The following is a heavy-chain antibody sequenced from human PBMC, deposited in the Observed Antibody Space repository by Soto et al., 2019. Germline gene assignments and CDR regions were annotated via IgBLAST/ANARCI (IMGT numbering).Heavy chain of an antibody. CDR3: ARERSAAGTGWFDP. D-gene: IGHD6-13*01. CDR1: GYTFTSYD. CDR2: MNPNSGNT. Sequence: QVQLVQSGAEVKKPGASVKVSCKASGYTFTSYDINWVRQATGQGLEWMGWMNPNSGNTGYAQKFQGRVTMTRKTSMSTAYMELSSLRSEDTAVYYCARERSAAGTGWFDPWGQGTLVTVSS. V-gene: IGHV1-8*01. J-gene: IGHJ5*02.